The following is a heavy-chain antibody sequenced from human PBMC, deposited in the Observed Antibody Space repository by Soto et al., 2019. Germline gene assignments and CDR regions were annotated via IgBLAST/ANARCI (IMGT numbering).Heavy chain of an antibody. V-gene: IGHV6-1*01. CDR3: ARAPNEFVDI. CDR2: TYYRSKWYT. Sequence: PSQSLSLTGAISGDSVSSNSAACNWIRQSPSRGLEWLGRTYYRSKWYTDYAVSVKSRITINPDTSKNQFSLQLNSVTPKDTAVYYCARAPNEFVDIWGQGTMVTVSS. CDR1: GDSVSSNSAA. D-gene: IGHD1-1*01. J-gene: IGHJ3*02.